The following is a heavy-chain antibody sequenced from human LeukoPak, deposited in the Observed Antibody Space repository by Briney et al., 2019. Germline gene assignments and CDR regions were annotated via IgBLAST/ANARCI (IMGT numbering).Heavy chain of an antibody. V-gene: IGHV1-46*01. J-gene: IGHJ4*02. CDR2: INPSGGST. Sequence: ASVKVSCKASGYTFTSYYMHWVRQAPGQELEWMGIINPSGGSTSYAQKFQGRVTMTRDTSTSTVYMELSSLRSEDTAVYYCARGFSQRFYSPRYYFDYWGQGTLVTVSS. D-gene: IGHD3-3*01. CDR3: ARGFSQRFYSPRYYFDY. CDR1: GYTFTSYY.